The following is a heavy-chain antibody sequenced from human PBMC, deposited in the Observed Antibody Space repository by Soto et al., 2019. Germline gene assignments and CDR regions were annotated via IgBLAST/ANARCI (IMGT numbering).Heavy chain of an antibody. Sequence: ASVKVSCKASGYTFTSYAMHWVRQAPGQRLEWMGWINAGNGNTKYSQKLQGRVTITTDTSTSTAYMELRSLRSDDTAVYYCARDAPPEDYWGQGTLVTVSS. CDR2: INAGNGNT. CDR3: ARDAPPEDY. J-gene: IGHJ4*02. CDR1: GYTFTSYA. V-gene: IGHV1-3*01.